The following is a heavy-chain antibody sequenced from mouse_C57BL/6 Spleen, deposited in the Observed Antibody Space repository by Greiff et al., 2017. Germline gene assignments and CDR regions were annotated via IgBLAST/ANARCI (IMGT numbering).Heavy chain of an antibody. CDR3: ARSITTVPPWFAY. D-gene: IGHD1-1*01. Sequence: VQLQQPGTELVKPGASVKLSCKASGYTFTSYWMHWVKQRPGQGLEWIGNINPSYGGTNYNEKFKSKATLTVDDSSSTAYMQLSRLTSEDSAVYYCARSITTVPPWFAYWGQGTLVTVSA. J-gene: IGHJ3*01. CDR2: INPSYGGT. CDR1: GYTFTSYW. V-gene: IGHV1-53*01.